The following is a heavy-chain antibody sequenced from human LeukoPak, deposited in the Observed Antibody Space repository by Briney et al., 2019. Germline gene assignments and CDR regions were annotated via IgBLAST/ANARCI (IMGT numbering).Heavy chain of an antibody. J-gene: IGHJ4*02. Sequence: GGSLRLSCAASGFTFSNAWMNWVRQAPGKGLVWVSRIASDGSSTTYADSVKGRFSISRDNAKNTLYLQMNSLRVEDTAVYYCARGRPHGNDYWGQGTLVTVSS. CDR3: ARGRPHGNDY. CDR2: IASDGSST. V-gene: IGHV3-74*01. D-gene: IGHD4-23*01. CDR1: GFTFSNAW.